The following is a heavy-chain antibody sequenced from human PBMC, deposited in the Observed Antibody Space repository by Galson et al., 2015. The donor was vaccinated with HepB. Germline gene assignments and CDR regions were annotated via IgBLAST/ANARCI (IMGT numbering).Heavy chain of an antibody. CDR3: ARSLGIGIDY. CDR2: IWHDGGKK. CDR1: GFTFKNFG. D-gene: IGHD2-21*01. J-gene: IGHJ4*02. V-gene: IGHV3-33*08. Sequence: SLRLSCAASGFTFKNFGMHWVRQAPGKGLEWVAVIWHDGGKKYYGDSVKGRFTVSRDNHENTLSLQMNSLRVEDTATYFCARSLGIGIDYWGQGTVVTVSS.